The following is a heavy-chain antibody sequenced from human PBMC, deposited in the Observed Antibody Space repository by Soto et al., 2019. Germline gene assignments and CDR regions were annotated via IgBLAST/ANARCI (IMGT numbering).Heavy chain of an antibody. CDR3: AKADGEQWLLPHLDK. CDR1: GFNFKKFA. J-gene: IGHJ4*02. Sequence: GGSLRLSCVASGFNFKKFAMSWVRQAPGEGLEWVSGISCCGGSTSYADSVKGRFGIARDDSTNTLSLQMNNLRVEDTAQYYCAKADGEQWLLPHLDKWGQGTLVTVSS. CDR2: ISCCGGST. V-gene: IGHV3-23*01. D-gene: IGHD6-19*01.